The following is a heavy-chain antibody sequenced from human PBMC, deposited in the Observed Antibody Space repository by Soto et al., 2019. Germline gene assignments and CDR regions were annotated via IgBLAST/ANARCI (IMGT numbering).Heavy chain of an antibody. Sequence: PSETLSLTCAVSGGPISSSNWWSWVRQPPGKGLEWIGEIYHSGSTNYNPSLKSRVTISVDSSKNTVSLEMTSLRAEDTAVYYCAKGGRQWLVTSDFNYWGQGALVTVSS. J-gene: IGHJ4*02. V-gene: IGHV4-4*02. CDR1: GGPISSSNW. CDR2: IYHSGST. CDR3: AKGGRQWLVTSDFNY. D-gene: IGHD6-19*01.